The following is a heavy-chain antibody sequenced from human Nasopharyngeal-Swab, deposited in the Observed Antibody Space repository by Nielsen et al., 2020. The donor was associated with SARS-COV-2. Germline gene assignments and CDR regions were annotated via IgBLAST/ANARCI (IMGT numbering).Heavy chain of an antibody. CDR2: ISSSSSTI. CDR1: GFTFSSYS. CDR3: AREGGNWGSEFSDS. J-gene: IGHJ4*02. V-gene: IGHV3-48*01. Sequence: GGSLRLSCAASGFTFSSYSMNWVRQAPGKGLEWVSYISSSSSTIYYADSVKGRFTISRDNAKNSLYLQMNSLRAEDTAVYYCAREGGNWGSEFSDSWGQGTLVTVSS. D-gene: IGHD7-27*01.